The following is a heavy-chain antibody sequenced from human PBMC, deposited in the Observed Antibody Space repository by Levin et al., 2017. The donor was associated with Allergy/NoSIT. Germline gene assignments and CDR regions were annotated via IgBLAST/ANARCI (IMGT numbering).Heavy chain of an antibody. Sequence: GGSLRLSCAASGFRFSNYGMHWVRQAPGKGLEWVAVISYDGSSKYYADSVKGRFTISRDNSKNTLYLQMNSLRADDTAVYYCAKAFWQWLVHTEGFDYWGQGTLVTVSS. CDR2: ISYDGSSK. CDR1: GFRFSNYG. D-gene: IGHD6-19*01. CDR3: AKAFWQWLVHTEGFDY. J-gene: IGHJ4*02. V-gene: IGHV3-30*18.